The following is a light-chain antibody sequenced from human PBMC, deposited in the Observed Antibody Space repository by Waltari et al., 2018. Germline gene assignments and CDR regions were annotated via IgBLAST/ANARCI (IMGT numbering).Light chain of an antibody. CDR3: QQLNTYPLT. V-gene: IGKV1-9*01. CDR2: AAS. Sequence: IQLTQSPSSLSASVGNTVTLTCRASQGISSYLAWYQQKPGKAPKLLSYAASTLQSGVPSRFSGSGSGTGFTLTISSLQPEDFATYYCQQLNTYPLTFGPGTKVDIK. CDR1: QGISSY. J-gene: IGKJ3*01.